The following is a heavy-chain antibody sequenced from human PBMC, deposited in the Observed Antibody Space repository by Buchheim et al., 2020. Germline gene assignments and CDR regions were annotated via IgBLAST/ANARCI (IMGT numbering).Heavy chain of an antibody. CDR1: GDSINSNSHY. D-gene: IGHD5-12*01. Sequence: QLQLLESGPGLMKPSETLSLTCTVSGDSINSNSHYWGWIRQPPGKGLEWSGSIYYSGRTYYNPSLSGRVTISVDTSTSQFSLKVTSVRAADTAIYYCARHVAFEHYFDSWGQGSL. CDR3: ARHVAFEHYFDS. CDR2: IYYSGRT. V-gene: IGHV4-39*01. J-gene: IGHJ4*02.